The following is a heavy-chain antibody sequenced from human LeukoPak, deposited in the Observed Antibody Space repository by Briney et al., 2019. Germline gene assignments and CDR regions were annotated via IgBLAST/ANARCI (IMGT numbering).Heavy chain of an antibody. Sequence: GGSLRLSCSASGFNFNNYAMYWVRQAPGKELELVSVAHGNGGNTHYADFVEDRFSISRDYSKNTLYLQLSSLRVEDTAVYYCVRDNYGMDVWGQGTTVTVSS. CDR2: AHGNGGNT. V-gene: IGHV3-64D*06. CDR3: VRDNYGMDV. J-gene: IGHJ6*02. D-gene: IGHD2-15*01. CDR1: GFNFNNYA.